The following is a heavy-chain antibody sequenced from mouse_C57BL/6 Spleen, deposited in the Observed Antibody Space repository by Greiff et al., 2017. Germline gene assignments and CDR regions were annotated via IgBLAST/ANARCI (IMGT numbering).Heavy chain of an antibody. CDR2: ISAGGSYT. V-gene: IGHV5-4*01. J-gene: IGHJ1*01. Sequence: EVQGVESGGGLVKPGASLKLSCAASGFTFRSYAMTWVRQSPEQRLEWVANISAGGSYTYYTDNVKGRFTISRDTAKNHLYLQMSHLKSEDTAMYYCARDHTSRYFDVWGPGTTGTVSS. D-gene: IGHD6-2*01. CDR1: GFTFRSYA. CDR3: ARDHTSRYFDV.